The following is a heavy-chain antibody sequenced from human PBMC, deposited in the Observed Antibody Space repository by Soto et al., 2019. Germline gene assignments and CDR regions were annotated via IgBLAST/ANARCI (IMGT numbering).Heavy chain of an antibody. J-gene: IGHJ4*02. V-gene: IGHV2-5*02. CDR3: AKKGGGDRILDY. D-gene: IGHD3-16*01. CDR2: IYWDDAK. Sequence: QITLKESGPTLVKPTQTLTLTCNFSGFSLSTRGVGVGWIRQPPGKALEWLTLIYWDDAKEYSPSLRSRITITKDTSKNPGGLKMTDMAPVETAAYYGAKKGGGDRILDYWGQGTLVTVSS. CDR1: GFSLSTRGVG.